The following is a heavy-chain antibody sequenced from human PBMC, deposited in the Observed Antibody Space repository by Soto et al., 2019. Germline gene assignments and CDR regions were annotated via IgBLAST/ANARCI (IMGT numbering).Heavy chain of an antibody. J-gene: IGHJ5*02. CDR2: ISPDGSSQ. Sequence: PGGSLRLSWEASGFTFRSFGMHWVRQTPDKGLEWVSVISPDGSSQDYADSVKGRFFTSRDNSRNTLYLQMNSLRIEDTGVYYYTKPRSSLQWPPFDPWGHGTLVTVSS. D-gene: IGHD6-19*01. CDR1: GFTFRSFG. V-gene: IGHV3-30*18. CDR3: TKPRSSLQWPPFDP.